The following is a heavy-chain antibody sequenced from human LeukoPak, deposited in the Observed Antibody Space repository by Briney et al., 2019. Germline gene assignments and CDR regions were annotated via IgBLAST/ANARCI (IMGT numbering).Heavy chain of an antibody. CDR1: GYTFTSYD. CDR3: ARGLTGYYNNWFGP. Sequence: ASVKVSCKASGYTFTSYDINWVRQATGQGLEWMGWMNPNSGNTGYAQKFQGRVTMTRDMSTSTLYMELSSLRSEDTAVYYCARGLTGYYNNWFGPWGQGTLVTVSS. J-gene: IGHJ5*02. D-gene: IGHD3-9*01. V-gene: IGHV1-8*01. CDR2: MNPNSGNT.